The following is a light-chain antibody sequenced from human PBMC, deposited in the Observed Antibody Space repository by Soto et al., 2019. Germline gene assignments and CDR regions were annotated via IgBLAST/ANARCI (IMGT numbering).Light chain of an antibody. CDR1: SSDVGAYNY. CDR3: SSYTSGSTGV. V-gene: IGLV2-14*01. CDR2: EVS. J-gene: IGLJ3*02. Sequence: QSALTQPASVSGSPGQSITISCTGTSSDVGAYNYVSWYQQHPGKAPKLMIYEVSNRPSGVSNRFSGSKSGNTASLTISGFQAEDEGDYYCSSYTSGSTGVFGGGTKLTVL.